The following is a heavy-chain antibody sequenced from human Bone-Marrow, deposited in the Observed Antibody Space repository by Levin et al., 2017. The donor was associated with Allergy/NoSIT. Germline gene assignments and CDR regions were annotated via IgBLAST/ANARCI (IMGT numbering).Heavy chain of an antibody. Sequence: SETLSLTCAVSGGSFNAYYWNWIRQSPGKGLEWIGEIFHSGSTNYSPSLKSRVTISVDKSKNQFSLKLSSVTAADTAVYYCARRYNGSGSFRHWGQGTLVTVSS. CDR3: ARRYNGSGSFRH. CDR2: IFHSGST. V-gene: IGHV4-34*12. D-gene: IGHD3-10*01. J-gene: IGHJ4*02. CDR1: GGSFNAYY.